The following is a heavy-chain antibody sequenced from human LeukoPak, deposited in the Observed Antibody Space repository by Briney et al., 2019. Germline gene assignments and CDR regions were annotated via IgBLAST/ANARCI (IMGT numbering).Heavy chain of an antibody. CDR1: GYSFTSFW. V-gene: IGHV5-51*01. J-gene: IGHJ4*02. CDR2: IYPGDSNT. D-gene: IGHD2-15*01. CDR3: ARRSGDCSGGSCYEFDY. Sequence: GESLKISCKGPGYSFTSFWIGWVRQIPGKGLRWMGIIYPGDSNTRYSPSFQGQVTISADKSISTAYLQWSSLKASDTAMYYCARRSGDCSGGSCYEFDYWGQGTLVTVSS.